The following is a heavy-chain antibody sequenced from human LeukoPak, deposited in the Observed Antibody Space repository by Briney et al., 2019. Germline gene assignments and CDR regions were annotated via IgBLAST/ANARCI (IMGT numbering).Heavy chain of an antibody. J-gene: IGHJ3*02. CDR2: VNHRGST. Sequence: PSETLSLTCTAYGGSLSGYYWSWFRQPPGKGLEWIGEVNHRGSTNYNPSLKSRVTISVDTSKNQFSLKLSSVTAADTAVYYCAREIIVARGAFDIWGQGTMVTVSS. CDR3: AREIIVARGAFDI. V-gene: IGHV4-34*01. D-gene: IGHD5-12*01. CDR1: GGSLSGYY.